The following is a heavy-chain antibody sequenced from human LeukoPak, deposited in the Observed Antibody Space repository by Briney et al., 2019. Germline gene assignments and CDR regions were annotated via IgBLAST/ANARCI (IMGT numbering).Heavy chain of an antibody. D-gene: IGHD2-2*01. CDR2: ISGSGGST. CDR1: GFTFSSYA. V-gene: IGHV3-23*01. CDR3: AKPQRYCSSTSCHFDY. J-gene: IGHJ4*02. Sequence: GGSLRLSCAASGFTFSSYAMSWVRQAPGKGLEWVSAISGSGGSTYYADSVKGRFTISRDNSKNTLYLQMNSLRAEDTAVYYCAKPQRYCSSTSCHFDYWGQGTLVTVSS.